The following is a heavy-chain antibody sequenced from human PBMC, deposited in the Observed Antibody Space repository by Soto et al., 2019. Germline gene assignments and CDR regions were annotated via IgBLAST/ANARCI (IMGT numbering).Heavy chain of an antibody. D-gene: IGHD6-19*01. Sequence: SQTLSLTCAIPGDSVSSNSAAWNWIRQSPSRGLEWLGRTYYRSNWYNDYAVSVKSRITINPDTTKNQFSLLLNSVTPEDATVYYCARGLVGSGWYWFDPWGQGTLVTVSS. CDR2: TYYRSNWYN. CDR1: GDSVSSNSAA. J-gene: IGHJ5*02. V-gene: IGHV6-1*01. CDR3: ARGLVGSGWYWFDP.